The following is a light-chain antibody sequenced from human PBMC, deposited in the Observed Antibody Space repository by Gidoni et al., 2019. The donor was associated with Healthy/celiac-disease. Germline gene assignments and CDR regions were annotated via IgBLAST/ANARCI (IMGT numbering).Light chain of an antibody. CDR2: DAS. CDR1: QSVSSY. J-gene: IGKJ2*01. CDR3: QQRSNWPPYT. V-gene: IGKV3-11*01. Sequence: EIVLTQSPATLSLSPGERATLSCSASQSVSSYLAWYQQKPGQAPMLLIYDASNRATGIPARFSGSGSGTDFTLTISSLEPEDFAVYYCQQRSNWPPYTFGQGTKLESK.